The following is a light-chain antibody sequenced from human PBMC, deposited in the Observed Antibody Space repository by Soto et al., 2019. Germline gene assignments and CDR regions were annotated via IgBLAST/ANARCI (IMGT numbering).Light chain of an antibody. Sequence: DVQMTQSPSSLSASVGDRVTITCRASQDINSYLAWYQQKPGNAPKSLIYAASSLQTGVPSRFSGSESGTDFTLTISTLKPEDSATYYCQQYNISPLTFGGGTKVEIK. J-gene: IGKJ4*01. CDR3: QQYNISPLT. CDR1: QDINSY. CDR2: AAS. V-gene: IGKV1D-16*01.